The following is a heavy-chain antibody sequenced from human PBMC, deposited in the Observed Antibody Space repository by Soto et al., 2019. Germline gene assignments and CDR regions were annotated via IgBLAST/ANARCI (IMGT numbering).Heavy chain of an antibody. J-gene: IGHJ3*02. Sequence: QVQLQESGPGLVKPSQTLSLTCSVSGVSINSGGYSGSWIRHHPGKGLEWIGYIYYTGHTFYIPSLKSRVAMSLDTSKNQFSLKLSSVTAADTAVYYCARGSQLERDALDIWGQGTMVTVSS. V-gene: IGHV4-31*03. CDR2: IYYTGHT. CDR1: GVSINSGGYS. CDR3: ARGSQLERDALDI. D-gene: IGHD1-1*01.